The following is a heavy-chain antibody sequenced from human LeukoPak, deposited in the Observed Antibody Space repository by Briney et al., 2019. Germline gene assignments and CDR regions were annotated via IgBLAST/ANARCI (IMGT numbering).Heavy chain of an antibody. CDR3: ARALSGDFWSGYYRDYYYYYMDV. CDR1: GGSFSGYY. V-gene: IGHV4-30-4*08. J-gene: IGHJ6*03. CDR2: IYYSGST. D-gene: IGHD3-3*01. Sequence: SETLSLTCAVYGGSFSGYYWSWIRQPPGKGLEWIGYIYYSGSTYYNPSLKSRVTISVDTSKNQFSLKLSSVTAADTAVYYCARALSGDFWSGYYRDYYYYYMDVWGKGTTVTVSS.